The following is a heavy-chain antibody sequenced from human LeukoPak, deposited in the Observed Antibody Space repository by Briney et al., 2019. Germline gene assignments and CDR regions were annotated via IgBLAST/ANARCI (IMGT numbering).Heavy chain of an antibody. V-gene: IGHV4-4*02. CDR2: IYHSGST. CDR1: GGSISSSNW. CDR3: ARERRLVRGDPVGSDY. D-gene: IGHD6-6*01. J-gene: IGHJ4*02. Sequence: SGTLSLTCAVSGGSISSSNWWSWVRQPPGKGLEWIGEIYHSGSTNYNPSLKSRVTISVDKSKNQFSLKLSSVTAADTAVYYCARERRLVRGDPVGSDYWGQGTLVTVSS.